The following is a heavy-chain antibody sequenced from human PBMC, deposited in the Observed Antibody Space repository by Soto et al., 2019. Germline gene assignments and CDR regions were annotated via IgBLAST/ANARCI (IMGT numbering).Heavy chain of an antibody. D-gene: IGHD3-22*01. Sequence: SGGSLRLSCAASGFTGSSNYMSWVRQAPGKGLEWVSVIYSGGSTYYADSVKGRFTISRDNSKNTLYLQMNSLRAEDTAVYYCARGTDSSGYYHGMHLSGPAPTVTVSS. J-gene: IGHJ6*02. CDR3: ARGTDSSGYYHGMHL. V-gene: IGHV3-53*01. CDR1: GFTGSSNY. CDR2: IYSGGST.